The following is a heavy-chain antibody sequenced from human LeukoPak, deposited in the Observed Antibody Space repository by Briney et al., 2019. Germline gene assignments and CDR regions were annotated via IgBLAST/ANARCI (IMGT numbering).Heavy chain of an antibody. CDR3: ARDSSSGWPKYYFDY. J-gene: IGHJ4*02. Sequence: ASVKVSCKASGYTFTGYYMHWVRQAPGQGLEWMGWINPNSGGTNYAQKFQGRVTMTRDTSISTAYMELSRLRSDDTAVYYCARDSSSGWPKYYFDYWGQGTLVTDSS. CDR2: INPNSGGT. CDR1: GYTFTGYY. D-gene: IGHD6-19*01. V-gene: IGHV1-2*02.